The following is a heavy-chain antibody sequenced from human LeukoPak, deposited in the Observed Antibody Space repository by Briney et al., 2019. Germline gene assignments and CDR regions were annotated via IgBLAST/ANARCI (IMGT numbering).Heavy chain of an antibody. CDR2: IYYSGST. CDR3: ARVDGGSYQDFDY. V-gene: IGHV4-59*01. Sequence: SETLSLTCTVSGGSISSYYWSWIPQPAGKGLEWIGYIYYSGSTNYNPSLKSRVTISVDTSKDQFSLKLSSVTAADTAVYYCARVDGGSYQDFDYWGQGTLVTLSS. CDR1: GGSISSYY. J-gene: IGHJ4*02. D-gene: IGHD1-26*01.